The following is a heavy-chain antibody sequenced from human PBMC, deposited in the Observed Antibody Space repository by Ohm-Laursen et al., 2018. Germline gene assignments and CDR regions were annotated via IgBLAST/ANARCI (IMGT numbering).Heavy chain of an antibody. J-gene: IGHJ3*02. CDR2: IWYDGTNK. V-gene: IGHV3-33*01. D-gene: IGHD2-2*01. CDR1: TLTFSNCG. CDR3: ARGSCTSSASAFDM. Sequence: SLRLSCAASTLTFSNCGMHWVRQAPGKGLEWVADIWYDGTNKKYGDSVKGRFTISRDNSKKNLYLQMNSLRVEDTAVYYCARGSCTSSASAFDMWGQGTMVTVSS.